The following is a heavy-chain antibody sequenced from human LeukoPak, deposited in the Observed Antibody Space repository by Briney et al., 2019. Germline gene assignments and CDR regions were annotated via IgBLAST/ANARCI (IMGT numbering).Heavy chain of an antibody. CDR1: GGTFGSYA. D-gene: IGHD2-2*01. V-gene: IGHV1-69*13. CDR2: IIPIFGTA. CDR3: ARRGTRGNYFDY. Sequence: SVKVSCKASGGTFGSYAISWVRQAPGQGLEWVGGIIPIFGTANYAQKFQGRVTITADESTSTAYMELSSLRSEDTAVYYCARRGTRGNYFDYWGQGTLVTVSS. J-gene: IGHJ4*02.